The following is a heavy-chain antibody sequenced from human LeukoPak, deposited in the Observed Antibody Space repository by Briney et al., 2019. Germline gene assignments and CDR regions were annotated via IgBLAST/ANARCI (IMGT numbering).Heavy chain of an antibody. CDR1: GFTFSSDG. CDR3: ARDGGSQFDY. Sequence: PGGSLRLSCAASGFTFSSDGMHWVRQAPGKGLEWVAVIWYDGSDKYYADSVKGRFTISRDNSKNTLYLQMNSLRAEDTAVYYCARDGGSQFDYWGQGTLVTVSS. V-gene: IGHV3-33*01. CDR2: IWYDGSDK. J-gene: IGHJ4*02. D-gene: IGHD3-16*01.